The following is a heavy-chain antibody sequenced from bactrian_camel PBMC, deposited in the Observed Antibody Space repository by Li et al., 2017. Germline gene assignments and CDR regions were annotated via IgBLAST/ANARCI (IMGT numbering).Heavy chain of an antibody. CDR2: INWSGDSP. CDR3: VQKVDYSGAYYYAY. Sequence: LVQPGGSLRLACAASGFTFSTHYMSWVRQAPGKGLEWVSIINWSGDSPNYADTVKGRFTISRDNAKNTVYLQLNSLKTEDTAMYYCVQKVDYSGAYYYAYWGQGTQVTVS. D-gene: IGHD2*01. CDR1: GFTFSTHY. J-gene: IGHJ4*01. V-gene: IGHV3S35*01.